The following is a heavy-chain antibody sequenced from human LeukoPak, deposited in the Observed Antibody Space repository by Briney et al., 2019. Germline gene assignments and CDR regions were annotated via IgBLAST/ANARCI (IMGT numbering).Heavy chain of an antibody. CDR1: GYTFTSYA. CDR2: INTNTGNP. Sequence: ASVKVSCKAPGYTFTSYAINWVRQAPGQGLEWMGWINTNTGNPTYAQGFTGRFVFSLDTSVNTAYLQISSLKTEDTAVYYCAKVQGYCSETSCYPDYWGQGTLVTVSS. CDR3: AKVQGYCSETSCYPDY. J-gene: IGHJ4*02. V-gene: IGHV7-4-1*02. D-gene: IGHD2-2*01.